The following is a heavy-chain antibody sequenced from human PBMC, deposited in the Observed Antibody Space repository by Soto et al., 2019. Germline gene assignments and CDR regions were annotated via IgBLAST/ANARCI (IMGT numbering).Heavy chain of an antibody. J-gene: IGHJ6*03. CDR3: ARSNSYYYYYMDV. Sequence: ASVKVSCKASGGTFSSYAISWVRQAPGQGLEWMGWISAYNGNTNYAQKLQGRVTMTTDTSTSTAYMELRSLRSDDTAVYYCARSNSYYYYYMDVWGKGTTVTVSS. CDR1: GGTFSSYA. V-gene: IGHV1-18*01. CDR2: ISAYNGNT. D-gene: IGHD4-4*01.